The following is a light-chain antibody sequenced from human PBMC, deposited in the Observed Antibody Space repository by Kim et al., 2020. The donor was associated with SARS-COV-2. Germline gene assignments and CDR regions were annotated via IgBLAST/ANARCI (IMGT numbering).Light chain of an antibody. CDR1: QLGDKY. Sequence: SYELTQPHSVSVSPGQTASITCSGDQLGDKYACLYQQKPGQSPVLVIYQDSKRPSGIPERFSGSNSGNTATLTISGTQPMDEADYYCQAWDSSTVVFGGGTQLTVL. CDR3: QAWDSSTVV. V-gene: IGLV3-1*01. CDR2: QDS. J-gene: IGLJ2*01.